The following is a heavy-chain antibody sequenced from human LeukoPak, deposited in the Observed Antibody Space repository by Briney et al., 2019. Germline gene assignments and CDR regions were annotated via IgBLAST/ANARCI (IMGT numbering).Heavy chain of an antibody. V-gene: IGHV4-34*01. CDR2: INHSGST. Sequence: SETLSLTCAVYGGSFSGYYWSWIRQPPGKGLEWIGEINHSGSTNYNPSLKSRVTISVDTSKNQFSLKLSSVTAADTAVYYCASLVVPAAILSASGQGTRPSTRNYYGMDVWGKGTTVTVSS. D-gene: IGHD2-2*02. J-gene: IGHJ6*04. CDR3: ASLVVPAAILSASGQGTRPSTRNYYGMDV. CDR1: GGSFSGYY.